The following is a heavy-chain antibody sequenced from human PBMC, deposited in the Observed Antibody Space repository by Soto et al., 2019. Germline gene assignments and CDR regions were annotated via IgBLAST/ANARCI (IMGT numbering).Heavy chain of an antibody. D-gene: IGHD4-17*01. CDR1: GDSISSGDYY. CDR2: IYYSGTT. Sequence: QVHLQESGPGLVKPSQTLSLTCTVSGDSISSGDYYWTWIRQPPGKGLEWIGYIYYSGTTYRNPSLKSRVXXPXDXXKNQLSLQLTSVTVADTAVYYCARHARRRYGDYDYWGQGTLVTVSS. V-gene: IGHV4-30-4*01. CDR3: ARHARRRYGDYDY. J-gene: IGHJ4*02.